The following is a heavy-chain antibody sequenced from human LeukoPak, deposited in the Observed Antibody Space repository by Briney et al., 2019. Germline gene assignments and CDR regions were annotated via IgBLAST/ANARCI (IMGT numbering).Heavy chain of an antibody. Sequence: ASVKVSCKPSHYTFPGNSFHWVRQAPAQGLEWMGWINPNSGDTEYSQAFQGRVTMTWDTSINTAYMQLSSLTSDDTAIYYCATSVIVPWGTLGWPDPWGQGSLVTVSS. J-gene: IGHJ5*02. CDR3: ATSVIVPWGTLGWPDP. CDR2: INPNSGDT. D-gene: IGHD3/OR15-3a*01. V-gene: IGHV1-2*02. CDR1: HYTFPGNS.